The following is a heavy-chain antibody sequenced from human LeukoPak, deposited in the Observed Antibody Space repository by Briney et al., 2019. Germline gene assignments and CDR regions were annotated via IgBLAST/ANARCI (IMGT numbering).Heavy chain of an antibody. V-gene: IGHV3-48*03. Sequence: PGGSLRLSCAASGFTFSSYEMNWVRQAPGKGLEWVSYISSSGSNIYYADSVKGRFTISRDNAKNSLYLQMNSLRAEDTAVYYCARERYDSSGFDYWGQGTLVTVSS. CDR3: ARERYDSSGFDY. CDR2: ISSSGSNI. J-gene: IGHJ4*02. D-gene: IGHD3-22*01. CDR1: GFTFSSYE.